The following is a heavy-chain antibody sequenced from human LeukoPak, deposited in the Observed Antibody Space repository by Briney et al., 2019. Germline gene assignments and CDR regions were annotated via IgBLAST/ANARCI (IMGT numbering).Heavy chain of an antibody. D-gene: IGHD6-19*01. CDR1: GGSISSYY. CDR3: ARHVGSSGWIMFDY. Sequence: SETLSLTCAVSGGSISSYYWSWIRQPPGKGLEWIGYIYYSGSTNYNPSLKSRVIISVDTSKNQFSLKLSSVTAADTAVYYCARHVGSSGWIMFDYWGQGTLVTVSS. CDR2: IYYSGST. J-gene: IGHJ4*02. V-gene: IGHV4-59*08.